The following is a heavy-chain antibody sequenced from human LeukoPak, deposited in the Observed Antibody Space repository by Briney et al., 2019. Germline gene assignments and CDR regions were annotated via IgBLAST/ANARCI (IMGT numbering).Heavy chain of an antibody. CDR1: GLTVSSNY. V-gene: IGHV3-66*04. J-gene: IGHJ5*02. Sequence: GGSLRLSCAASGLTVSSNYMTWVRQAPGKGLEWVSVIYSGGSTYYADSVKGRFTISRDNSKNTVYLQMSSLRVEDTAVYYCARRGDGDYSVGDWFDPWGQGTLVTVSS. CDR3: ARRGDGDYSVGDWFDP. CDR2: IYSGGST. D-gene: IGHD4-17*01.